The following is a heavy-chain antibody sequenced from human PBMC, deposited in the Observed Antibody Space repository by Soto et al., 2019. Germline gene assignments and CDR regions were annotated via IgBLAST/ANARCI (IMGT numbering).Heavy chain of an antibody. V-gene: IGHV3-74*01. D-gene: IGHD6-19*01. CDR3: ARGGIAVH. J-gene: IGHJ4*02. Sequence: SSWVAWVCQKKGKGLVWVSRINSDGSSTSYADSVKGRFTVSRDNAKNTLYLQMNSLRSVQTDVYTCARGGIAVHRGKGTPVPVSS. CDR1: SSW. CDR2: INSDGSST.